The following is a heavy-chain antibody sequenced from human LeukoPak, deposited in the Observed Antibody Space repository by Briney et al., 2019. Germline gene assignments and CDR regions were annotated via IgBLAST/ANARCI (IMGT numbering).Heavy chain of an antibody. CDR2: THSYNGNT. V-gene: IGHV1-18*01. CDR1: GYTFTDYV. Sequence: ASVKVSCKASGYTFTDYVISWVRQAPGQGLEWMGWTHSYNGNTNCAQKLQGRVTMTTDTSTSTAYMELRRLKSDDTAVYYCARGWELDSWGQGTLVTVSS. CDR3: ARGWELDS. J-gene: IGHJ4*02. D-gene: IGHD1-26*01.